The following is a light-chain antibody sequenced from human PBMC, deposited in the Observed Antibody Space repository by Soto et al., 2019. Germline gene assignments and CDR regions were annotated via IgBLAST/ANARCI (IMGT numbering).Light chain of an antibody. V-gene: IGKV1-5*01. CDR3: QQYNSYSYT. J-gene: IGKJ2*01. Sequence: DIQMTQSPSTLSASVGDRVTITCRASQSISSWLAWYQQKPGNAPKLLIYGASSLESGVPSRFSGSGSGTEFTLTISSLQPDDFATYYCQQYNSYSYTFGQGTKLEIK. CDR1: QSISSW. CDR2: GAS.